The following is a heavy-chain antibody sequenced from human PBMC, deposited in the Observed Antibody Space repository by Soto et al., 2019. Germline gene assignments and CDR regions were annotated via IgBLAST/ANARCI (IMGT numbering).Heavy chain of an antibody. D-gene: IGHD6-13*01. CDR3: ARAAEYSSSWYDPYYYMDV. J-gene: IGHJ6*03. CDR1: GGTFSSYA. CDR2: IIPIFGTA. Sequence: GASVKVSCKASGGTFSSYAISWVRQAPGQGLEWMGGIIPIFGTANYAQKFQGRVTITADESTSTAYMELSSLRSEDTAVYYCARAAEYSSSWYDPYYYMDVWGKGTTVTVSS. V-gene: IGHV1-69*13.